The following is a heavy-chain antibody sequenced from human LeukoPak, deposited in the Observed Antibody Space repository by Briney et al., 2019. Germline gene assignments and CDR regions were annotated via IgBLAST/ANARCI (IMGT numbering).Heavy chain of an antibody. CDR2: VHGDGYSI. CDR3: ATAQVGAPTDF. J-gene: IGHJ4*02. CDR1: GFPFSSYA. Sequence: PGGSLRLSCTASGFPFSSYAIYWVRQAPGKGLVWVARVHGDGYSISYADSVRGRFTISRDNAKDTLYLHMNSLRPEDTAVYYCATAQVGAPTDFWGQGTRVTVFS. V-gene: IGHV3-74*01. D-gene: IGHD1-26*01.